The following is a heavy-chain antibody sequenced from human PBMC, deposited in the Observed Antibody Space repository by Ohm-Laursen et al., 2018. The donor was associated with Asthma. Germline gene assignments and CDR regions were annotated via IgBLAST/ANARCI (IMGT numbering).Heavy chain of an antibody. Sequence: TLSLTCTLSGASFSTYYWGWIRPPPGKGLEWIGYIYSTGSTNYNPSLESRVTISIDTSTNQFSLKLSSVTATDTAVYYCARGAVAGHYGMDVWGQGTTVTVSS. J-gene: IGHJ6*02. CDR1: GASFSTYY. CDR2: IYSTGST. V-gene: IGHV4-59*01. D-gene: IGHD6-19*01. CDR3: ARGAVAGHYGMDV.